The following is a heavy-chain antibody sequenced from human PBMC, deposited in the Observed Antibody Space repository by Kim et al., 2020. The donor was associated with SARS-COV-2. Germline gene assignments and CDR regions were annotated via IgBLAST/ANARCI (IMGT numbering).Heavy chain of an antibody. V-gene: IGHV3-33*01. CDR1: GFIFSNYG. J-gene: IGHJ5*02. CDR3: VRGRAGSWEFDH. CDR2: IWYDGSIK. D-gene: IGHD1-26*01. Sequence: GGSLRLSCAASGFIFSNYGMHWVRQAPGKGLEWVAVIWYDGSIKYYGASMKGRFTISRNNSKNTLYLQMNSLRVEDTAVDYCVRGRAGSWEFDHWGQGSL.